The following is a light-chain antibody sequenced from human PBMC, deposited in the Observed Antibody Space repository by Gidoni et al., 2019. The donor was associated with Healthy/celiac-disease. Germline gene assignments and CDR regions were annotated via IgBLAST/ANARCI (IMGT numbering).Light chain of an antibody. CDR3: QQLNSYPPT. Sequence: DIQLTQSPSFLSASVGDRVTITCRASQGISSYLAWYQQKPGKAPKLLIYAASTLQSGVPSRFSGSGSGTEFTRTISSLQPEDFATYYCQQLNSYPPTFXCXTKVEIK. J-gene: IGKJ4*01. V-gene: IGKV1-9*01. CDR2: AAS. CDR1: QGISSY.